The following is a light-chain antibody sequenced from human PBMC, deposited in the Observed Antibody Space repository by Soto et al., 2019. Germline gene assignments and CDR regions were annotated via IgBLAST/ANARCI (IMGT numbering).Light chain of an antibody. Sequence: EILLPQSPGTLSLSPGERATLSCRASQSVSSSYLAWYQHKPGQAPRLLIYRASSRATGIPDRFSGSGSGTDFTLTISRLEPEDFAVYYCQHTWTFGQGTRLEIK. CDR1: QSVSSSY. J-gene: IGKJ5*01. CDR3: QHTWT. V-gene: IGKV3-20*01. CDR2: RAS.